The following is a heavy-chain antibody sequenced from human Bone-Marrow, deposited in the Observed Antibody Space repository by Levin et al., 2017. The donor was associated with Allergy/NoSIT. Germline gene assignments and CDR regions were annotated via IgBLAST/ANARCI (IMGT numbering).Heavy chain of an antibody. CDR2: INNDGSST. V-gene: IGHV3-74*01. J-gene: IGHJ4*02. D-gene: IGHD6-19*01. Sequence: PGGSLRLSCAASGFTFTNYWMHWVRQAPGKGLVWVSRINNDGSSTNYADFVQGRFFISRDNGKNTLYLQIQNLRAEDTGVYYCARGGSDFSRGWYNSGLDSWGQGTLVTVSS. CDR1: GFTFTNYW. CDR3: ARGGSDFSRGWYNSGLDS.